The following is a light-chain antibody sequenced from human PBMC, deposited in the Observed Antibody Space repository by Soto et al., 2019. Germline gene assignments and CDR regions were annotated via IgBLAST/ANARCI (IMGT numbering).Light chain of an antibody. CDR3: AAWADTINDLL. CDR1: TSNIGRNT. Sequence: QSVLTQPPSSSGTPGQTVTISCSGTTSNIGRNTVNWYQQLPGRAPKLLIYGNSQGPSGVPDRFSASKPGTSASLAISGLRSEDEADYHCAAWADTINDLLFGGGTKVXV. V-gene: IGLV1-44*01. J-gene: IGLJ2*01. CDR2: GNS.